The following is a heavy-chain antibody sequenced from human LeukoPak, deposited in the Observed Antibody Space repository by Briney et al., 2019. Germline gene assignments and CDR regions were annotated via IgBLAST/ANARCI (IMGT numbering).Heavy chain of an antibody. CDR2: ISGSGGST. V-gene: IGHV3-23*01. J-gene: IGHJ4*02. CDR1: GFTFSSYA. Sequence: GGSLRLSCAASGFTFSSYAMSWFRQAPGKGLEWVSAISGSGGSTYYADSVKGLVTISRDNSKNTLYLQLTSLRAEDTAVYYCAKDRGCSWLPVDYWGQGTLVTVSS. CDR3: AKDRGCSWLPVDY. D-gene: IGHD6-13*01.